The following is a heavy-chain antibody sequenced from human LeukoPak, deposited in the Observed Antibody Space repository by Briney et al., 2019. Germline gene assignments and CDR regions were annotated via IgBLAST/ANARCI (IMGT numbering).Heavy chain of an antibody. V-gene: IGHV3-11*01. D-gene: IGHD3-3*01. CDR3: AKLSTIFGVTSPFDY. CDR1: GFTFSDYY. Sequence: GGSLRLSCAASGFTFSDYYMSWIRQAPGKGLEWVSYISSSGSTIYYADSVKGRFTISRDNSKNTLYLQMNSLRAEDTAVYYCAKLSTIFGVTSPFDYWGQGTLVTVSS. J-gene: IGHJ4*02. CDR2: ISSSGSTI.